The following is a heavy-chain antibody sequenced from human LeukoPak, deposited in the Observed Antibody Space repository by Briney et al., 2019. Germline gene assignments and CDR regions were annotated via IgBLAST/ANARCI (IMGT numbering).Heavy chain of an antibody. D-gene: IGHD6-6*01. J-gene: IGHJ5*02. CDR1: GYTFTGYY. V-gene: IGHV1-2*02. CDR3: ARGRAARPFYWFDP. Sequence: ASVKVSCKASGYTFTGYYMHWVRQAPGQGLEWMGWISPNSGGTNYAQKFQGRVTMTRDTSISTAYMELSRLRSDDTAVYYCARGRAARPFYWFDPWGQGTLVTVSS. CDR2: ISPNSGGT.